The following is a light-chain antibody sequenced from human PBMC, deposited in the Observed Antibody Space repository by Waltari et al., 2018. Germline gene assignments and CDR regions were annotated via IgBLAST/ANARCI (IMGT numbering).Light chain of an antibody. Sequence: DIVMTQSPLSLPVTPGEPASISCRSSQGLLHSNGYNYLDWYLQKPGQSPQILIYLGCNRASGVPDRFSGSVSGTDFTLKISRVEAEDAGVYYCMEALQSVTFGQGTRLEIK. CDR3: MEALQSVT. CDR2: LGC. J-gene: IGKJ5*01. V-gene: IGKV2-28*01. CDR1: QGLLHSNGYNY.